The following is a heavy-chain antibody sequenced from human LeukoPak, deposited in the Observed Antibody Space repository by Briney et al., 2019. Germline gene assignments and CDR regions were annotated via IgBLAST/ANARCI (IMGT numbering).Heavy chain of an antibody. J-gene: IGHJ4*02. Sequence: ASVKVSCKASGYTFTSYGISWVRQAPGQGLEWMGWISAYNGNANYAQKLQGRVTMTTDTSTSTAYMELRSLRSDDTAVYYCARGGGYYYDSSGYHVRDFDYWGQGTLVTVSS. CDR2: ISAYNGNA. V-gene: IGHV1-18*01. CDR1: GYTFTSYG. D-gene: IGHD3-22*01. CDR3: ARGGGYYYDSSGYHVRDFDY.